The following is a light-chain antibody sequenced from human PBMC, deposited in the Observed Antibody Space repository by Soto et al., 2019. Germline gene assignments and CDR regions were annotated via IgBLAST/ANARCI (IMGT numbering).Light chain of an antibody. V-gene: IGKV1-39*01. CDR1: QSISSY. J-gene: IGKJ1*01. CDR3: QQGYSISWT. CDR2: GAS. Sequence: EIQMTQSPSSLSASVGDRVTITCRASQSISSYLNWYQQRPGKAPKVLIYGASTLQSGVPSRFSGSGPGTEFTLTISSLQPEDFATYYCQQGYSISWTFGQGSMVDVK.